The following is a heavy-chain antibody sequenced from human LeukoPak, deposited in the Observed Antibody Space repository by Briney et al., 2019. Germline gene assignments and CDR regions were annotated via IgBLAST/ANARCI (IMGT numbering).Heavy chain of an antibody. J-gene: IGHJ4*02. V-gene: IGHV1-18*01. CDR2: IKGDNGNT. CDR3: ARGGAGNFDY. CDR1: GYTFSNYG. D-gene: IGHD6-19*01. Sequence: ASVKVSCKASGYTFSNYGISWVRQAPGQGLEWVGWIKGDNGNTNYAQKLQGRVTMTTDTSTSTAYMELRSLGSDETAVYYCARGGAGNFDYWGQGTLVTVSS.